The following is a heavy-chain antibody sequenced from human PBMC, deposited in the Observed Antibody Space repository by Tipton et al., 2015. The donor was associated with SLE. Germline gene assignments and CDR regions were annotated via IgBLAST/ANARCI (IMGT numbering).Heavy chain of an antibody. CDR3: ARDSPPTL. V-gene: IGHV4-59*01. CDR2: IYYTGST. Sequence: LRLSCTVSGGSITDYYWSWIRQPPGKGLEWIGYIYYTGSTNYNPSLTGRITISADTSKNQFSLKLSSVTAADTAVYFCARDSPPTLWGQGTLVAVSS. CDR1: GGSITDYY. J-gene: IGHJ4*02.